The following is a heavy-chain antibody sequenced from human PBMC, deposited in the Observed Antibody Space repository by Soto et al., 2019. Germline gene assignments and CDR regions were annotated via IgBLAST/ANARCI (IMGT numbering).Heavy chain of an antibody. CDR1: EFAFSSYW. D-gene: IGHD6-25*01. Sequence: EVQLVESGGGLVQPGGSLTLSCAASEFAFSSYWMTWVRQAPGKGLEWVANIRKDGSQRSYLDSVRGRFTISRDNSKNSLYPQMNSLRAEDTALYFCARDVSPGSSGLYFDAFDIWGQGTMVTVSS. J-gene: IGHJ3*02. V-gene: IGHV3-7*05. CDR3: ARDVSPGSSGLYFDAFDI. CDR2: IRKDGSQR.